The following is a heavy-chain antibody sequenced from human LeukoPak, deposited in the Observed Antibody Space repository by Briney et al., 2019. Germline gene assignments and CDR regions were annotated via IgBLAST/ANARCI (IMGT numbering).Heavy chain of an antibody. CDR2: ISSSSSYI. J-gene: IGHJ6*03. Sequence: PGGSLRLSCAASGFTFSSYSMNWVRQAPGKGLEWVSSISSSSSYIYYADSVKGRFTISRDNAKNSLYLQMNSLRAEDTAVYYCARGNSGVRYCSSTSCYGGGWDYYYYMDVWGKGTTVTVSS. V-gene: IGHV3-21*01. D-gene: IGHD2-2*01. CDR1: GFTFSSYS. CDR3: ARGNSGVRYCSSTSCYGGGWDYYYYMDV.